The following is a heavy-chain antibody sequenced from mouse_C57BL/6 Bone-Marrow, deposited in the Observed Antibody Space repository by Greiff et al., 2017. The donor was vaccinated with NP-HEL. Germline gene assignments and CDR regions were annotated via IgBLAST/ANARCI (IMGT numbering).Heavy chain of an antibody. CDR3: ARGGILCQGGFAY. CDR1: GYTFTGYW. Sequence: QVQLQQSGAELMKPGASVKLSCKATGYTFTGYWIEWVKQRPGHGLEWIGEILPGSGSTTYNEKFKGKATFTADTSSNTAYMQLSSLTTEDSAIYYCARGGILCQGGFAYWGQGTLVTVSA. CDR2: ILPGSGST. V-gene: IGHV1-9*01. J-gene: IGHJ3*01.